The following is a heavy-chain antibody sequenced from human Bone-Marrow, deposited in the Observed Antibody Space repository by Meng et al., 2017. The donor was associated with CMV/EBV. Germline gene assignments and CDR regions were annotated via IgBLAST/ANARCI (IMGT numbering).Heavy chain of an antibody. V-gene: IGHV4-34*01. CDR3: ARTAPKYQLLARPWFDP. D-gene: IGHD2-2*01. CDR1: GGSCSGHY. J-gene: IGHJ5*02. Sequence: VQLQQWGAGRWKPSDTLALPCAVYGGSCSGHYWSWIRQPPGKGLEWIGEINHSGSTNYNPSLKSRVTISVDTSKNQFSLRLSSVTAADTAVYYCARTAPKYQLLARPWFDPWGQGTLVTVSS. CDR2: INHSGST.